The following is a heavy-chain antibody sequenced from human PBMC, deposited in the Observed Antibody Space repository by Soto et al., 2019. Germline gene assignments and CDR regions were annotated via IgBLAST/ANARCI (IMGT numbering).Heavy chain of an antibody. CDR1: GGSISSGDYY. V-gene: IGHV4-30-4*01. CDR2: IYYSGST. J-gene: IGHJ5*02. Sequence: SETLSLTCTVSGGSISSGDYYWSWIRQPPGKGLEWIGYIYYSGSTYYNPSLKSRVTISVDTSKNQFSLKLSSVTAADTAVYYCARGDRVDSSSWFDPWGQGTLVTVSS. CDR3: ARGDRVDSSSWFDP. D-gene: IGHD6-13*01.